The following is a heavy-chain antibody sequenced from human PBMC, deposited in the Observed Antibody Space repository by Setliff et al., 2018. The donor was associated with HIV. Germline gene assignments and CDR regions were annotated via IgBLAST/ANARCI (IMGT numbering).Heavy chain of an antibody. CDR1: GASINSGGYY. Sequence: PSETLSLTCIVSGASINSGGYYWTWIRQHPGKGLEWIGHIYYSGNTQYNPSLKSRLSISVDRSQNHLFLRLRSVTAADTAVYYCARGGYNGYELPFDGWGQGTLVTVS. CDR3: ARGGYNGYELPFDG. CDR2: IYYSGNT. J-gene: IGHJ4*02. V-gene: IGHV4-31*03. D-gene: IGHD5-12*01.